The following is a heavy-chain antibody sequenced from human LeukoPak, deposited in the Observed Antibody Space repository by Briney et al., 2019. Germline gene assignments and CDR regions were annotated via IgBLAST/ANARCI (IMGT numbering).Heavy chain of an antibody. V-gene: IGHV4-39*01. J-gene: IGHJ4*02. CDR1: GGSISSSSYY. Sequence: SETLSLTCTVSGGSISSSSYYWGWIRQPPGKGLEWIGSIYYSGSTYYNPSLKSRVTISVDTSKNQFSLKLSSVTAADTAVYYCARLDVSSHLLDYWGQGTLVAVSS. CDR3: ARLDVSSHLLDY. CDR2: IYYSGST.